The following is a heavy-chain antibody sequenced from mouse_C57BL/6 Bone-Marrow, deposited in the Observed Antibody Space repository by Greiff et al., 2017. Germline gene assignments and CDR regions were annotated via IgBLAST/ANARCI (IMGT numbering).Heavy chain of an antibody. CDR3: ARLGITTVVATGEYAMDY. V-gene: IGHV1-9*01. CDR2: ILPGSGST. D-gene: IGHD1-1*01. CDR1: GYTFTGYW. J-gene: IGHJ4*01. Sequence: QVQLQQSGAELMKPGASVKLSCKATGYTFTGYWIEWVKQRPGHGLEWIGEILPGSGSTNYNEKFKGKATLTADTSSNTAYMQLSSLTTEDSAIYYCARLGITTVVATGEYAMDYWGQGTSVTVSS.